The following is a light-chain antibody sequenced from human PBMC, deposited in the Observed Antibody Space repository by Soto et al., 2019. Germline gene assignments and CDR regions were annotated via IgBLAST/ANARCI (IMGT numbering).Light chain of an antibody. CDR1: QRVSSSS. CDR2: GES. CDR3: QQYGSSPYT. J-gene: IGKJ2*01. V-gene: IGKV3-20*01. Sequence: EIVLTQSPGTLSLSPGERATFSCRASQRVSSSSLAWYKQKPGQAPGHLIYGESTSAPGIPDRLGGSGSGSDFILTISRLEPEDFAVYYCQQYGSSPYTFGQGTKLETK.